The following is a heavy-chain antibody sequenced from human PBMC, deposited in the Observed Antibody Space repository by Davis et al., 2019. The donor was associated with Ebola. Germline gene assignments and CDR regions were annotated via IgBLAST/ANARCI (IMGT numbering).Heavy chain of an antibody. CDR2: IYYNVGT. CDR1: GDSVSSPSYQ. CDR3: ARRRGTYPDWYLDL. V-gene: IGHV4-61*01. Sequence: SETLSLTCTVSGDSVSSPSYQWSWIRQPPGKGLEYIGYIYYNVGTHYNPSLKSRVTISVDTSENQFFLRLSSVTAADTAVYYCARRRGTYPDWYLDLWGRGTLVIVSS. J-gene: IGHJ2*01.